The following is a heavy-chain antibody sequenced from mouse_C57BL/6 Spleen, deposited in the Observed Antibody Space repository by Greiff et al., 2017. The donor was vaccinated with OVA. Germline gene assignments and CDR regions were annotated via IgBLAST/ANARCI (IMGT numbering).Heavy chain of an antibody. D-gene: IGHD1-1*01. CDR1: GYTFTDYN. CDR3: ARGDYYGSSPYYAMDY. J-gene: IGHJ4*01. V-gene: IGHV1-18*01. Sequence: VQLQQSGPELVKPGASVKIPCKASGYTFTDYNMDWVKQSPGKSLEWIGDINPNNGGTIYNQKFKGKATLTVDKSSSTAYMELRSLTSEDTAVYYCARGDYYGSSPYYAMDYWGQGTSVTVSS. CDR2: INPNNGGT.